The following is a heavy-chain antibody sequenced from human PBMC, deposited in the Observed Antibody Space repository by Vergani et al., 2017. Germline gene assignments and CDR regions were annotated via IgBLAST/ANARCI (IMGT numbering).Heavy chain of an antibody. D-gene: IGHD6-13*01. CDR2: VTSSGGSM. CDR1: GFVFSDHY. CDR3: VRAETRWYESYYYYYMDV. Sequence: QVQLVESGGGLVKPGGSLRLTCAASGFVFSDHYMTWLRQAPGKGLEWVSYVTSSGGSMYYADSVKGRFTISRDNAKNALYLQMNSLRVEDTAVYYCVRAETRWYESYYYYYMDVWGKGTTVTVSS. V-gene: IGHV3-11*01. J-gene: IGHJ6*03.